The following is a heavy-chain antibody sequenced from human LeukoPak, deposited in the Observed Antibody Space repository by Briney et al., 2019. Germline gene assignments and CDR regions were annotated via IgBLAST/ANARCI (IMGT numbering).Heavy chain of an antibody. CDR1: GGTFSNYA. Sequence: ASVKVSCKASGGTFSNYAVSWVRQAPGQGLEWMGGIIPVFEKANYARKFQDRVTITAGESTATAYMELSSLTSEDTAIYFCARLGHCGETNCYSDFYYMDVWGKGTTVIVSS. CDR2: IIPVFEKA. V-gene: IGHV1-69*13. J-gene: IGHJ6*03. CDR3: ARLGHCGETNCYSDFYYMDV. D-gene: IGHD2-21*01.